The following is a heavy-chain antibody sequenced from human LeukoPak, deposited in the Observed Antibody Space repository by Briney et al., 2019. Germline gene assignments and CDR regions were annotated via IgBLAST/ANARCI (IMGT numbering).Heavy chain of an antibody. CDR1: GGSCDDYY. D-gene: IGHD2-15*01. V-gene: IGHV4-34*01. CDR2: IHPSGTF. J-gene: IGHJ4*02. CDR3: ARGRDRSKVGDH. Sequence: SETLSLTCTVYGGSCDDYYCTWIRQPPGKGLEWIGEIHPSGTFYYNSPLRSRATISIDTSKTQFSLRLTSVTAADTAFYYCARGRDRSKVGDHWGQGTLVTVSS.